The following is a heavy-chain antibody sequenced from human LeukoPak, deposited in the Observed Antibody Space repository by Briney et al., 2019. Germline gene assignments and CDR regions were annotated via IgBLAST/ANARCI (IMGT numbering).Heavy chain of an antibody. CDR1: GFTFSSFS. D-gene: IGHD2-21*01. CDR3: VRGYFYYMDV. J-gene: IGHJ6*03. CDR2: INNSGNII. V-gene: IGHV3-48*02. Sequence: PGGSLRLSCAASGFTFSSFSMHWVRQAPGTGLECVAYINNSGNIIYYADSVKGRFAISRDNAKNSVYLQINSLRDGDTAVYYCVRGYFYYMDVWGKGTTVTVSS.